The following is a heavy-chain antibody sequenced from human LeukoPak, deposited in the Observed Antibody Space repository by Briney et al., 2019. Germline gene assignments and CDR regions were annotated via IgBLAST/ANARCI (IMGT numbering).Heavy chain of an antibody. Sequence: GGSLRLSCAASGFTFSSYAMHWVRQAPGKGLEWVAVISYDGSNKYYADSVKGRFTISRDNSKNTLYLQMNSLRAEDTAVYYCAREWNYCSGGSCPGPFDYWGQGTLVTVSS. V-gene: IGHV3-30-3*01. CDR2: ISYDGSNK. CDR3: AREWNYCSGGSCPGPFDY. J-gene: IGHJ4*02. CDR1: GFTFSSYA. D-gene: IGHD2-15*01.